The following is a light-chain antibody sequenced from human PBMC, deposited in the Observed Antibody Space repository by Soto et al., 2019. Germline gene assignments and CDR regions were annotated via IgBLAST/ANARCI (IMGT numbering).Light chain of an antibody. J-gene: IGKJ1*01. V-gene: IGKV1-5*01. CDR3: QKYNSAPRT. CDR1: QSISSW. CDR2: DAS. Sequence: DIQMTQSPSTLSATAGDSVTITCRASQSISSWLAWYQHKPGKAPKLLIYDASNLDSGVPSRFSGSGSGTEFSLTISNLQPDDCATYYCQKYNSAPRTXGQGTKGDI.